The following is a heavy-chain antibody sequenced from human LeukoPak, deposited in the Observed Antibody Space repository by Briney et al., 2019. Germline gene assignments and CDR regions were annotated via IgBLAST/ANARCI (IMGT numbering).Heavy chain of an antibody. V-gene: IGHV3-48*04. CDR3: ARGLPTKGELFVDAFDI. CDR1: GFTFSSYS. D-gene: IGHD3-10*01. CDR2: ISSSSSTI. J-gene: IGHJ3*02. Sequence: PGGSLRLSCAASGFTFSSYSMNWVRQAPGKGLEWVSYISSSSSTIYYADSVKGRFTISRDNAKNSLYLQMNRLRAEDTAVYYCARGLPTKGELFVDAFDISGQGTNVTDS.